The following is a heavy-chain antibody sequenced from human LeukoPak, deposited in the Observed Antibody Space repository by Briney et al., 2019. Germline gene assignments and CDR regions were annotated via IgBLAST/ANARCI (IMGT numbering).Heavy chain of an antibody. J-gene: IGHJ3*02. CDR2: IYTSGST. Sequence: SETLSLTCTVSGGSISSGSYYWSWIRQPAGKGLEWIGRIYTSGSTNYNPSLKSRVTISVDTSKNQFSLKLSSVTAADTAVYYCARYYSKNAFDIWGQGTTVTVSS. CDR1: GGSISSGSYY. CDR3: ARYYSKNAFDI. V-gene: IGHV4-61*02. D-gene: IGHD4-11*01.